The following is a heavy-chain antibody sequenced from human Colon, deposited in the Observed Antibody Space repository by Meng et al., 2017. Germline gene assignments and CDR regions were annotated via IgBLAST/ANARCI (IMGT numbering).Heavy chain of an antibody. V-gene: IGHV4-34*01. CDR2: INHGGGT. J-gene: IGHJ4*02. CDR3: AKVDFPGDFRDSSGLGL. CDR1: GGSFTDFY. D-gene: IGHD3-22*01. Sequence: QVQLKEWGARLLRPSETLSLTCTVYGGSFTDFYWSWVRQSPERGLEWIGEINHGGGTNYNPSLSSRVTMSLDTSKNQFFLKMNSVTAADTAVYYCAKVDFPGDFRDSSGLGLWGQGTLVTVSS.